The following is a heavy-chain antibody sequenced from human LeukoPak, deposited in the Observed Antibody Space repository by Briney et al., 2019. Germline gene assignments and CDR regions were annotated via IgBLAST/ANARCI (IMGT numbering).Heavy chain of an antibody. CDR2: IYSSGNT. Sequence: SETLSLTCTVSGGSISSNYWSWIRQPAGKGLEYIGRIYSSGNTNYNPSLKSRVTMSVDTFKNQFSLLLHSVTAADTAVYYCARVWLSSGSYWYFDFWGRGTLVIVSS. CDR1: GGSISSNY. CDR3: ARVWLSSGSYWYFDF. J-gene: IGHJ2*01. D-gene: IGHD3-22*01. V-gene: IGHV4-4*07.